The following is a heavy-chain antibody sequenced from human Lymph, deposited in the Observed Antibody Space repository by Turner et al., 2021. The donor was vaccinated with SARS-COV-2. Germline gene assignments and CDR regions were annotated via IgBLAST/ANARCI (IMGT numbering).Heavy chain of an antibody. V-gene: IGHV1-8*01. CDR3: ARGAQLTVWFDP. Sequence: VQLVQSGAAVMNPGASVKVSCKAYGYTFTSYDIHWARQATGQGLEWMRWMNPNSGNTGYAQKFQGRVTMTRNTAISTAYMELSSLRSEDTAVYYCARGAQLTVWFDPWGQGTLVTVSS. CDR2: MNPNSGNT. CDR1: GYTFTSYD. J-gene: IGHJ5*02. D-gene: IGHD3-9*01.